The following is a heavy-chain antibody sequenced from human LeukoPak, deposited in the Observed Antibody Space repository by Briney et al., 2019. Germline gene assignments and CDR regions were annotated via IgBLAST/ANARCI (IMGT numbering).Heavy chain of an antibody. D-gene: IGHD2-21*01. Sequence: GGSLRLSCAASGFTFSTYWMTWVRQAPGKGLEWVANIKQDGSEKYYVDSVKGRFTISRDNAKHSLYLQMNSLRAEDTAVYYCARSVVVIAYYMDVWGKGATVTVSS. CDR3: ARSVVVIAYYMDV. J-gene: IGHJ6*03. CDR2: IKQDGSEK. CDR1: GFTFSTYW. V-gene: IGHV3-7*01.